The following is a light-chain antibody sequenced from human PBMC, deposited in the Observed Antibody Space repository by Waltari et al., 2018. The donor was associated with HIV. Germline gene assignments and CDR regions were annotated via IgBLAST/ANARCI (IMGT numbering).Light chain of an antibody. V-gene: IGLV1-47*01. CDR3: AAWDDRLSSWV. CDR2: RNN. Sequence: QSVLTQPPSTSGTPGQSVTISCSGSSSNIEDNYVFWYQTLPGAAPKLLLFRNNQRPSDVPDRFSGSKSGTSASLAISGLQSEDEAEYFCAAWDDRLSSWVFGGGTRLTVL. CDR1: SSNIEDNY. J-gene: IGLJ3*02.